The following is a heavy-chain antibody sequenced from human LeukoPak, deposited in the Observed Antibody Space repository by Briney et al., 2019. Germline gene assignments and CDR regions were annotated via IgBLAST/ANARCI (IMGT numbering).Heavy chain of an antibody. J-gene: IGHJ4*02. V-gene: IGHV1-8*01. CDR3: ARGTRTVYSSSSEFDY. CDR1: VYTFTSYD. Sequence: ASVKVSCKASVYTFTSYDINWVRQATGQGLEWMGWMNPNSGNTGYAQKFQGRVTMTRNTSISTAYMELSSLRSEDTAVYYCARGTRTVYSSSSEFDYWGQGTLVTVSS. D-gene: IGHD6-6*01. CDR2: MNPNSGNT.